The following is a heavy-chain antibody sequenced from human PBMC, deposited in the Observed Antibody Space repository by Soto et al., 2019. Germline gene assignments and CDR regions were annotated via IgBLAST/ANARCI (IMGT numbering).Heavy chain of an antibody. CDR3: GRNPSHLRYYYYAMDV. D-gene: IGHD3-3*01. J-gene: IGHJ6*02. Sequence: GGSLKISCKGSGYTFTDYWIGWVRQLPGKGLEWMGSIYPGDSDTRYRPAFQGHVTITVDKSSSNPYLQWNTLKASETAMYYCGRNPSHLRYYYYAMDVWGQGTTVTVSS. CDR1: GYTFTDYW. V-gene: IGHV5-51*01. CDR2: IYPGDSDT.